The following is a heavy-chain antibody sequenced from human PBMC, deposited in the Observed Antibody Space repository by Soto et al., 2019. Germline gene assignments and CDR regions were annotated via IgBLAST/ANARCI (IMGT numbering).Heavy chain of an antibody. CDR1: GYSFTSYW. J-gene: IGHJ6*02. Sequence: PGESLKISCKGSGYSFTSYWISWVRQMPGKGLEWMGRIDPSDSYTNYSPSFQGHVTISADKSISTAYLQWSSLKASDTAMYYCARSGVYSGYEVSYGMDVWGQGTTVTVSS. CDR2: IDPSDSYT. V-gene: IGHV5-10-1*01. D-gene: IGHD5-12*01. CDR3: ARSGVYSGYEVSYGMDV.